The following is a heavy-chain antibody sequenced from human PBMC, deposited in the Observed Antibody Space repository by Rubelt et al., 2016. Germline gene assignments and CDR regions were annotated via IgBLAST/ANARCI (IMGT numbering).Heavy chain of an antibody. D-gene: IGHD2-21*01. CDR3: ARPGLWHAFDI. V-gene: IGHV3-74*01. Sequence: QVPGKGMVWVSRINSDGSSTSYVESVKGRITISRDNAKNSIYVQMISLRDDDTAVYYCARPGLWHAFDIWGQGTVVTVSS. CDR2: INSDGSST. J-gene: IGHJ3*02.